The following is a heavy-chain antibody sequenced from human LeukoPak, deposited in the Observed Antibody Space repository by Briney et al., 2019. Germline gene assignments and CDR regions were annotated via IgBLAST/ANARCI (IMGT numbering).Heavy chain of an antibody. CDR1: GFVFNNYG. CDR3: ANESNSGYVSVGFDY. Sequence: GGSLRLSCQTSGFVFNNYGMHWVRQAPGKGLEWVAFVRYDGSNVYYADSVKGRFTISRDNSRITLYLRMNSLRAEDTGVYSYANESNSGYVSVGFDYWGLGTLVTVSS. J-gene: IGHJ4*02. CDR2: VRYDGSNV. V-gene: IGHV3-30*02. D-gene: IGHD3-22*01.